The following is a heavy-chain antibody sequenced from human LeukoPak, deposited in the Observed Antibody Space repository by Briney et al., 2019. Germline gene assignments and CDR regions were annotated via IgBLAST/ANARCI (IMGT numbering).Heavy chain of an antibody. Sequence: ASVKVSCEASGYPFTSYDLNWVRQATGQRLEWMGWMNSNSGDTAYAPKFQGRVTMTRNTSISTAYMEPSSLRPEDTAVYYCARLPGYFGASWGQGTLVTVSS. J-gene: IGHJ5*02. D-gene: IGHD2/OR15-2a*01. CDR1: GYPFTSYD. CDR2: MNSNSGDT. V-gene: IGHV1-8*01. CDR3: ARLPGYFGAS.